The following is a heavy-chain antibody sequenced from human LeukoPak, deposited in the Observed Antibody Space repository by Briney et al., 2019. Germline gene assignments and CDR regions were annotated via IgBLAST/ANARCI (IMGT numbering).Heavy chain of an antibody. CDR2: ISGSGGST. CDR3: ARALPGYSSGWYLDY. CDR1: GFTFSSYA. V-gene: IGHV3-23*01. D-gene: IGHD6-19*01. J-gene: IGHJ4*02. Sequence: GGSLRLSCAASGFTFSSYAMSWVRQAPGKGLEWVSAISGSGGSTYYADSVKGRFTISRDNSKNTLYLQMNSLRAEDTAVYYCARALPGYSSGWYLDYWGQGTLVTVSS.